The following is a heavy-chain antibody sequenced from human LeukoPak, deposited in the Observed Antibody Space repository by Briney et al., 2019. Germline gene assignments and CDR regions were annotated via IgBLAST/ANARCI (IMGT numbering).Heavy chain of an antibody. Sequence: ASVKVSCRASGYTFTNFAISWVRQAPGHGLEWMGWINPYNGNTKYALKVQGRVTMTTDTSTSTAYMELRSLSPDDTAVFYCARGRIPARLRELGVVTDRHYYMDVWGKGTTVTVSS. CDR2: INPYNGNT. CDR1: GYTFTNFA. V-gene: IGHV1-18*01. CDR3: ARGRIPARLRELGVVTDRHYYMDV. D-gene: IGHD3-3*01. J-gene: IGHJ6*03.